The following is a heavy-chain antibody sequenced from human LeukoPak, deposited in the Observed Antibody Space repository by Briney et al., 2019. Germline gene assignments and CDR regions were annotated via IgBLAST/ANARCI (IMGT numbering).Heavy chain of an antibody. Sequence: GGSLRLSCAASGFTVSSNYMSWVRQASGKGLEWVSVIYSGGSTYYADSVKGRFTISRDNSKNTLYLQMNSLRAEDTAVYYCAREGIRVATTGDWGQGTLVTVSS. D-gene: IGHD5-12*01. CDR3: AREGIRVATTGD. J-gene: IGHJ4*02. CDR2: IYSGGST. V-gene: IGHV3-66*01. CDR1: GFTVSSNY.